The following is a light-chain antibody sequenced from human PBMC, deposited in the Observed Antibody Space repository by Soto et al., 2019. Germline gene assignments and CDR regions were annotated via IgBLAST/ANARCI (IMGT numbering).Light chain of an antibody. CDR2: DVG. V-gene: IGLV2-14*01. CDR1: SSDVGGYNY. Sequence: QSVLTQPASVSGSPGQSITVSCTGASSDVGGYNYVSWYQQHPGKAPKLVIYDVGHRPSGVSSRFSGSKSGNTASLTISGLQAEDEADYYCSSHSSISKIVVFGGGTKLTVL. CDR3: SSHSSISKIVV. J-gene: IGLJ2*01.